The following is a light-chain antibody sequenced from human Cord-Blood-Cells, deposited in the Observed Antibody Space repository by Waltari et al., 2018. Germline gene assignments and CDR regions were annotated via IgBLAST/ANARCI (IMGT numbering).Light chain of an antibody. CDR3: QQYYSTPFT. J-gene: IGKJ3*01. CDR1: PSVLYSSNNKNY. CDR2: WAS. Sequence: IVMTQSPDSLAVSLGERATLTCKSSPSVLYSSNNKNYLAWYQQKPGQPPKLLIYWASTRESGVPDRFSGSGSGTDFTLTISSLQAEDVAVYYCQQYYSTPFTFGPGTKVDIK. V-gene: IGKV4-1*01.